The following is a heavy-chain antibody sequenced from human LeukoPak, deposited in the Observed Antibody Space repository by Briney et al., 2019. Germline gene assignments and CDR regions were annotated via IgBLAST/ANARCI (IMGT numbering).Heavy chain of an antibody. J-gene: IGHJ4*02. Sequence: PGGSLRLSCAGSGFVFRNAYMGWVRQAPGKGLEWVGHIKTKIDGGTTDYAAPVKGRFTISRDDSKNTVFLQMSESKSEDTALYFCTSTHYDISTGYYHPPDYWGQGTLVTISS. CDR1: GFVFRNAY. CDR2: IKTKIDGGTT. CDR3: TSTHYDISTGYYHPPDY. V-gene: IGHV3-15*01. D-gene: IGHD3-9*01.